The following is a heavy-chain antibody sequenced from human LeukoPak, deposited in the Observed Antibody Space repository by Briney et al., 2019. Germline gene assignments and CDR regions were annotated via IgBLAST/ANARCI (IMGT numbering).Heavy chain of an antibody. Sequence: SETLSLTCTVSGGSLISHYWSWLRQPPGKGLECIGKIYYSGTAKYNPSLKSRVTISLDPAKNQFSLRLASVTAADTAVYFCVRDNGSGDGSTSPNYYYGMDVWGQGTTVTVSS. CDR3: VRDNGSGDGSTSPNYYYGMDV. J-gene: IGHJ6*02. CDR2: IYYSGTA. D-gene: IGHD6-6*01. V-gene: IGHV4-59*11. CDR1: GGSLISHY.